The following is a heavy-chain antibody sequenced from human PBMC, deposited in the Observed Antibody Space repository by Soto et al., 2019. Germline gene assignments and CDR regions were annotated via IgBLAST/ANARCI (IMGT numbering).Heavy chain of an antibody. D-gene: IGHD6-13*01. J-gene: IGHJ6*02. CDR1: GVTFSSYA. Sequence: QPGGSLRLSCAASGVTFSSYAMSWVRQAPGKGLEWVSGISASGGSTSYADSVKGRFTISRDNFKNTLYVQMNSLRGEDTAVYYCAKARRAAAATGGMDVWGQGTTVTVSS. V-gene: IGHV3-23*01. CDR3: AKARRAAAATGGMDV. CDR2: ISASGGST.